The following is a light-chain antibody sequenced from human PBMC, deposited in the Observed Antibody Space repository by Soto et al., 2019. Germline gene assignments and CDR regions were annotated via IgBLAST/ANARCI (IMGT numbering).Light chain of an antibody. CDR2: EVT. V-gene: IGLV2-8*01. J-gene: IGLJ2*01. Sequence: QSALTQPPSASGSPGQSVAISCTGTSSDIGDYEYVSWYQQHPGKAPKLIIYEVTKRPSGVPDRFSGSKSGNTASLTVSGLQAEDEADYYCYSYAGSNNFIFGGGTKVTVL. CDR3: YSYAGSNNFI. CDR1: SSDIGDYEY.